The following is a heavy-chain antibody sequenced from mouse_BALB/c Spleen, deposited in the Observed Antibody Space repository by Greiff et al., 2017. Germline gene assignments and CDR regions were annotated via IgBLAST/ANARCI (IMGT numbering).Heavy chain of an antibody. J-gene: IGHJ1*01. V-gene: IGHV4-1*02. CDR2: INPDSSTI. Sequence: EVQLQESGGGLVQPGGSLKLSCAASGFDFSRYWMSWVRQAPGKGLEWIGEINPDSSTINYTPSLKDKFIISRDNAKNTLYLQMSKVRSEDTALYYCARGAIHYYGYWYFDVWGAGTTVTVSS. CDR1: GFDFSRYW. D-gene: IGHD1-2*01. CDR3: ARGAIHYYGYWYFDV.